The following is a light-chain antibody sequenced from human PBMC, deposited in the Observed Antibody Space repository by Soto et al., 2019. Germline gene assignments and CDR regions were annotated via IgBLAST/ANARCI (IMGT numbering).Light chain of an antibody. CDR3: QTYDSSLSGLYV. CDR2: GNT. V-gene: IGLV1-40*01. CDR1: SSNIGAGSD. Sequence: LTQPPSISGAPGQRVTISCTGSSSNIGAGSDVHWYHQLPGTAPKLLIYGNTNRPSGVPDRFSGSKSGTSASLAIAGLQTEDEGDYYCQTYDSSLSGLYVFGTGTKVTVL. J-gene: IGLJ1*01.